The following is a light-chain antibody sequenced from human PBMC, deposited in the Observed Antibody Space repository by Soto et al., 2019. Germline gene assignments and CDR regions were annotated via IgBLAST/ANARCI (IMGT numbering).Light chain of an antibody. CDR2: DAS. J-gene: IGKJ2*01. V-gene: IGKV1-33*01. Sequence: DIQMTQSPSSLSASVGDRVTITCQASQCINNYLNWYQQKLGKAPKLLIYDASNLEIGVPSRFSGSASGTDFTLTIFSLQPEDIATYYCQQYDKLPYTFGQGTKLEIK. CDR3: QQYDKLPYT. CDR1: QCINNY.